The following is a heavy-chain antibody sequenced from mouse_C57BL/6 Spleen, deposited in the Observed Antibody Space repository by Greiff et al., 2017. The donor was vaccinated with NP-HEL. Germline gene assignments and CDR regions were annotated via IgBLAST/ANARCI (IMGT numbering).Heavy chain of an antibody. Sequence: EVQRVESGGDLVKPGGSLKLSCAASGFTFSSYGMSWVRQTPDKRLEWVATISSGGSYTYYPDSVKGRFTISRDNAKNTLYLQMSSLKSEDTAMYYCATSLLRPFDYWGQGTTLTVPS. CDR3: ATSLLRPFDY. V-gene: IGHV5-6*01. CDR2: ISSGGSYT. CDR1: GFTFSSYG. J-gene: IGHJ2*01. D-gene: IGHD1-2*01.